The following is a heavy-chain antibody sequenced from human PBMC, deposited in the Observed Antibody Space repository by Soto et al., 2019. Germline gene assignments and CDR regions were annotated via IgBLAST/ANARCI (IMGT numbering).Heavy chain of an antibody. Sequence: QVQLVESGGGVVQPGRSLRLSCATSGFTFSSFGMHWVRQAPGKGLEWVAVIWHDGSNKYYADSVKGRFNISRDNFENTLYLQMNSLRAEETAVYYCARDSGDVVGGQGTLVTVSS. J-gene: IGHJ4*02. CDR2: IWHDGSNK. V-gene: IGHV3-33*01. CDR3: ARDSGDVV. CDR1: GFTFSSFG. D-gene: IGHD2-15*01.